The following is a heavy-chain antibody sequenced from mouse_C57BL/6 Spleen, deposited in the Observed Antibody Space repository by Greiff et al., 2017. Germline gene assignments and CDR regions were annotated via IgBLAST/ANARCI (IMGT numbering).Heavy chain of an antibody. Sequence: VQLQQPGAELVKPGASVKLSCKASGSTITSYWMHWVKQRPGRGLEWIGRIDTNSGGTKYNETFKSKDTLTVDKPSSTAYMQLSSLTSEDSAGYYCARDYDDGYYFDYWGQGTTLTVSS. CDR3: ARDYDDGYYFDY. J-gene: IGHJ2*01. CDR1: GSTITSYW. V-gene: IGHV1-72*01. D-gene: IGHD2-4*01. CDR2: IDTNSGGT.